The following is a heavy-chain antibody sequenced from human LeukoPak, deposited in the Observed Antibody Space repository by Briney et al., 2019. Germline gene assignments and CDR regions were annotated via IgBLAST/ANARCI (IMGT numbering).Heavy chain of an antibody. Sequence: SETLSLTCTVSGGPINGYYWSWIRQPPERGLEWIGYICYRGSPNYNPSLESRVPISVDTYKNQFSLKLHSETAADAAVYYCARADYDTSAYYYTFDYWGQGTLVTVSS. J-gene: IGHJ4*02. CDR3: ARADYDTSAYYYTFDY. CDR2: ICYRGSP. CDR1: GGPINGYY. D-gene: IGHD3-22*01. V-gene: IGHV4-59*13.